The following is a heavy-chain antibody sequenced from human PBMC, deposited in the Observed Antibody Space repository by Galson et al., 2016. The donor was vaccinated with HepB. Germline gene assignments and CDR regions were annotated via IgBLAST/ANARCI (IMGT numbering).Heavy chain of an antibody. CDR3: AKPEAVAGTAHYYYGMDV. CDR1: GGTFSIYA. D-gene: IGHD6-19*01. V-gene: IGHV1-69*13. Sequence: SVKVSCKASGGTFSIYAISWVRQAPGQGLEWMGGIIPIFGTANYAQKFQGRVTITADESTSTAYMDLSSLRSEDTAVYYCAKPEAVAGTAHYYYGMDVWGQGTTVTVSS. CDR2: IIPIFGTA. J-gene: IGHJ6*02.